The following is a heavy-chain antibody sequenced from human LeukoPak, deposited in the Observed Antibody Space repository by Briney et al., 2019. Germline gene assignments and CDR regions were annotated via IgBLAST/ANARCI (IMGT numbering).Heavy chain of an antibody. CDR3: ARDLLLETESYSSSSH. CDR2: INPNNGDT. CDR1: GYTFTDYY. Sequence: ASVKVSCKASGYTFTDYYIHWVRQAPGQGLEWMGWINPNNGDTNFAQKFQGRVTMTRDTSISTAYMELSRLRSDDTAVYYCARDLLLETESYSSSSHWGQGTMVTVSS. D-gene: IGHD6-13*01. J-gene: IGHJ3*01. V-gene: IGHV1-2*02.